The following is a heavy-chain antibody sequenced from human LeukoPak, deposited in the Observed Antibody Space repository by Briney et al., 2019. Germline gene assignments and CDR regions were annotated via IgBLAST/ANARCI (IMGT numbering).Heavy chain of an antibody. J-gene: IGHJ3*02. D-gene: IGHD3-22*01. CDR2: IYSGGST. CDR3: ARDGLWLFAFDI. Sequence: GGSLRLSCAASGFTFSSYNMNWVRQAPGQGLEWVSVIYSGGSTYYADSVKGRFTISRDNSKNTLYLQMNSLRVEDTAVYYCARDGLWLFAFDIWGQGTMVTVSS. CDR1: GFTFSSYN. V-gene: IGHV3-66*01.